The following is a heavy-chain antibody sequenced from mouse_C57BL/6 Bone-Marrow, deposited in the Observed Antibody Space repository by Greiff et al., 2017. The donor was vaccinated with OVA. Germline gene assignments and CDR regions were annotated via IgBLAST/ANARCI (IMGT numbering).Heavy chain of an antibody. J-gene: IGHJ2*01. V-gene: IGHV1-64*01. CDR1: GYTFTSYW. CDR3: AREGDYYGSSNFDY. CDR2: IHPNSGST. D-gene: IGHD1-1*01. Sequence: QVQLKESGAELVKPGASVKLSCKASGYTFTSYWMHWVKQRPGQGLEWIGMIHPNSGSTNYNEKFKSKATLTVDKSSSTAYMQLSSLTSEDSAVYYCAREGDYYGSSNFDYWGQGTTLTVSS.